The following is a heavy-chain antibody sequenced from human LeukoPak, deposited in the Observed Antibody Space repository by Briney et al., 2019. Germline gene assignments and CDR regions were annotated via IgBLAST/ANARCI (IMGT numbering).Heavy chain of an antibody. V-gene: IGHV3-23*01. CDR1: GFTFSSYA. D-gene: IGHD6-6*01. J-gene: IGHJ4*02. CDR3: AKVHVPSSIAALPDDY. Sequence: GGSLRLSCAASGFTFSSYAMSWVRQAPGKGLEWVSAISGSGGSTYYADSVKGRFTISRDNSKNTLYLQMNSLRAEDTAVYYCAKVHVPSSIAALPDDYWGQGTLVTVSS. CDR2: ISGSGGST.